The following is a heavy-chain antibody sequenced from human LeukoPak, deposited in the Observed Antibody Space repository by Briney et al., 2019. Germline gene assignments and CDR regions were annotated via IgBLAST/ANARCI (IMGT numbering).Heavy chain of an antibody. V-gene: IGHV3-21*01. J-gene: IGHJ6*03. D-gene: IGHD1-26*01. Sequence: GGSLRLSCAASGFTFNSYSMHWVRQSPGKGLEWVSSITSSSSYIYYADSVKGRFTISRDNAKNSLYLQMNSLRDEDTAVYYCARDPYSGSYGDYYYYYMDVWGKGTTVTISS. CDR1: GFTFNSYS. CDR3: ARDPYSGSYGDYYYYYMDV. CDR2: ITSSSSYI.